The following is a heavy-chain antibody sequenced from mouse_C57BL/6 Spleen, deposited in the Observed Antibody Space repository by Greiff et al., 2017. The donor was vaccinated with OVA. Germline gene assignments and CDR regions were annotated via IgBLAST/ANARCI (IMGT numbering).Heavy chain of an antibody. CDR1: GFTFSSYT. CDR3: ARRAAQALYFDY. Sequence: DVKLVESGGGLVKPGGSLKLSCAASGFTFSSYTMSWVRQTPEKRLEWVATISGGGGNTYYPDSVKGRFTISRDNAKNTLYLQMSSLRSEDTALYYCARRAAQALYFDYWGQGTTLTVSS. V-gene: IGHV5-9*01. D-gene: IGHD3-2*02. J-gene: IGHJ2*01. CDR2: ISGGGGNT.